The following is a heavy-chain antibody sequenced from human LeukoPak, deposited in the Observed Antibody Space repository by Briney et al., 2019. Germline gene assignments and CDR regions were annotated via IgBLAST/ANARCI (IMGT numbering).Heavy chain of an antibody. Sequence: ASVKVSCKASGYILTGHYMNWVRQVPGQGLEWMGRINPKTGGTNYAQNFQGRVTMTRDTSISTTYMELSRLRPDDTAVYYCARVGDGLNDAFDIWGQGTMVTVSS. D-gene: IGHD5-24*01. CDR1: GYILTGHY. J-gene: IGHJ3*02. CDR2: INPKTGGT. CDR3: ARVGDGLNDAFDI. V-gene: IGHV1-2*06.